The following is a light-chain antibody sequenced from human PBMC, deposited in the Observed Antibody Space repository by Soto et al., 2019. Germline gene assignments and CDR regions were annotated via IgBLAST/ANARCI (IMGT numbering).Light chain of an antibody. V-gene: IGKV3D-15*01. CDR2: AAS. Sequence: EVVVTQSPATLSLSPGERASPPGRTIQIVNSNLAWYKQKPGQAPRPLIYAASTRAAGIPARFSGSGSATEFTLTISSLQSEDFAVYYCQQYDDWPPWTFGQGTKVE. CDR1: QIVNSN. CDR3: QQYDDWPPWT. J-gene: IGKJ1*01.